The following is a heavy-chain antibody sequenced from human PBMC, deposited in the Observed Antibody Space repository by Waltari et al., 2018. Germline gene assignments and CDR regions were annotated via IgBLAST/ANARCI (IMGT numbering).Heavy chain of an antibody. D-gene: IGHD3-10*01. CDR1: GFMFSIFP. CDR2: ITADGRSR. J-gene: IGHJ2*01. CDR3: AKADFGNPYWFFDL. Sequence: EGQLLESGGGLVQTGGSLRLSCAASGFMFSIFPLTWVSQAPGKGLEWVSTITADGRSRNYADSVKGRFTISRDNSKNILDLQMNTLRAEDTAVYFCAKADFGNPYWFFDLWGRGTLLTVSS. V-gene: IGHV3-23*01.